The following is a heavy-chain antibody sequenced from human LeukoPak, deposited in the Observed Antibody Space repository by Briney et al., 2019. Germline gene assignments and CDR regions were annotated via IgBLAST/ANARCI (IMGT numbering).Heavy chain of an antibody. Sequence: ASVKVSCKASGYTFTSYAMNWVRQAPRQGLEWMGWINTNTGNPTYAQGFTGRFVFSLDTSVSTAYLQISSLKAEDTAVYYCARDKAAAGLDAFDIWGQGTMVTVSS. CDR2: INTNTGNP. CDR3: ARDKAAAGLDAFDI. V-gene: IGHV7-4-1*02. J-gene: IGHJ3*02. D-gene: IGHD6-13*01. CDR1: GYTFTSYA.